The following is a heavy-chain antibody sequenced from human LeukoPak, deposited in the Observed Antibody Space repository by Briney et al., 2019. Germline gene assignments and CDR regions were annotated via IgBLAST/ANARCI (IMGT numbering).Heavy chain of an antibody. CDR3: ARDIPYYYDSSGYYSPRGAFDI. CDR2: INHSGST. J-gene: IGHJ3*02. D-gene: IGHD3-22*01. Sequence: SETLSLTCAVYGGSFSGYYWSWIRQPPGKGLEWIGEINHSGSTNYNPSLKSRVTISVDTSKNQFSLKLSSVTAADTAVYYCARDIPYYYDSSGYYSPRGAFDIWGQGTMVTVSS. CDR1: GGSFSGYY. V-gene: IGHV4-34*01.